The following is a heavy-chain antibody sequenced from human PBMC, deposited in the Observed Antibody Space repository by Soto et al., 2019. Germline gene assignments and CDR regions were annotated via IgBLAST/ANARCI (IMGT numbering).Heavy chain of an antibody. CDR3: TSSFEDIVATNYYYGMDV. CDR1: GFTFGDYA. D-gene: IGHD5-12*01. CDR2: IRSKAYGGTT. V-gene: IGHV3-49*03. Sequence: GGSLRLSCTASGFTFGDYAMSWFRQAPGKGLEWVGFIRSKAYGGTTEYAASVKGRFTISRDDSKSIAYLQMNSLKTEDTAVYYCTSSFEDIVATNYYYGMDVWGQGTTVTVSS. J-gene: IGHJ6*02.